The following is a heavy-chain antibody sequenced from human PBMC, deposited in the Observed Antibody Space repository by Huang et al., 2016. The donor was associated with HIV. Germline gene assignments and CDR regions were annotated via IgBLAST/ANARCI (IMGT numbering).Heavy chain of an antibody. CDR1: GFSFSHYG. D-gene: IGHD2-21*02. Sequence: QEQLVESGGGVVQPGGSLRLSCATSGFSFSHYGMHWVRQAPGKWLEWVAFIRFDGGNKHDADSAKGRFTISRDNSKKMLFLEMNSLRGDDTAFYYCATDLGGYSFDYWGQGALVSVSS. V-gene: IGHV3-30*02. CDR3: ATDLGGYSFDY. J-gene: IGHJ4*02. CDR2: IRFDGGNK.